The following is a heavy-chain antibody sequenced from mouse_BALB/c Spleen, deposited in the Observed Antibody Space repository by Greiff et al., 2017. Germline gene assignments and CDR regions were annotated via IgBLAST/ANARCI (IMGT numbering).Heavy chain of an antibody. CDR2: ISSGGST. Sequence: EVQRVESGGGLVKPGGSLKLSCAASGFTFSSYAMSWVRQTPEKRLEWVASISSGGSTYYPDSVKGRFTISRDNARNILYLQMSSLRSEDTAMYYCAREIYYGDDRGFAYWGQGTLVTVSA. D-gene: IGHD2-2*01. V-gene: IGHV5-6-5*01. CDR1: GFTFSSYA. J-gene: IGHJ3*01. CDR3: AREIYYGDDRGFAY.